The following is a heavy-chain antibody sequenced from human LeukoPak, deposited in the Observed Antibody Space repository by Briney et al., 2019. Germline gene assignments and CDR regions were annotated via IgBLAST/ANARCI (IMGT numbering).Heavy chain of an antibody. Sequence: ASVKVSCKASGYTFTSYYMHWVRQAPGQGLEWMGIINPSGGSTSYAQKFQGRVTMTRDTSTSTVYMGLSSLRSEDTAVYYCARGRIAAAGPHHAFDIWGQGTMVTVSS. D-gene: IGHD6-13*01. J-gene: IGHJ3*02. CDR2: INPSGGST. CDR1: GYTFTSYY. V-gene: IGHV1-46*01. CDR3: ARGRIAAAGPHHAFDI.